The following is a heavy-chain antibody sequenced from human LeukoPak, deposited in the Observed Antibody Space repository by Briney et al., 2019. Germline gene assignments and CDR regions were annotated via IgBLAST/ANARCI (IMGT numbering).Heavy chain of an antibody. V-gene: IGHV1-69*05. CDR3: ARDGSDGYNLSFDY. CDR2: IIPIFGTA. Sequence: SVKVSCKASGGTFSSYAISWVRQAPGQGLEWMGGIIPIFGTANYAQKFPGRVTITTDESTSTAYMELSSLRSEDTAVYYCARDGSDGYNLSFDYWGQGTLVTVSS. CDR1: GGTFSSYA. J-gene: IGHJ4*02. D-gene: IGHD5-24*01.